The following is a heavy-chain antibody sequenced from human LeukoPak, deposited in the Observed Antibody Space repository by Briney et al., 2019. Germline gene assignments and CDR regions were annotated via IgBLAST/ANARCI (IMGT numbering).Heavy chain of an antibody. CDR3: ARGSLGYFQTLDP. J-gene: IGHJ5*02. CDR1: GYTFTSYG. V-gene: IGHV1-3*01. CDR2: INAGNGNT. Sequence: GASVKVSCKASGYTFTSYGISWVRQAPGQGLEWMGWINAGNGNTKYSQKFQGRVTITRDTSASTAYMELSSLRSEDTAVYYCARGSLGYFQTLDPWGQGTLVTVSS. D-gene: IGHD6-13*01.